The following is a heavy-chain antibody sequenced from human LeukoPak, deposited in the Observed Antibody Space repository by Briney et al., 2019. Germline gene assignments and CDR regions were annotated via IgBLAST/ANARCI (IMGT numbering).Heavy chain of an antibody. Sequence: GGSLRLSCAASGFTFSSYAMSWVRQAQGKGLEWVSAISGSGGSTYYADSVKGRFTISRDNSKNTLYLQMNSLRAEDTAVYYCAKDGRYCSSTSCYYYYYMDVWGKGTTVTVSS. CDR2: ISGSGGST. CDR3: AKDGRYCSSTSCYYYYYMDV. V-gene: IGHV3-23*01. J-gene: IGHJ6*03. CDR1: GFTFSSYA. D-gene: IGHD2-2*01.